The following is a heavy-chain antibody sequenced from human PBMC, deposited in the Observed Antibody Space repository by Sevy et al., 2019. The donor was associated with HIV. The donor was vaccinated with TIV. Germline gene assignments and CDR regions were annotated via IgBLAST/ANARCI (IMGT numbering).Heavy chain of an antibody. J-gene: IGHJ4*02. Sequence: ASVKVSCKASGGTCSSSAISWVRQAPGQGLEWMGGIFPIFATANYAQKFQGRLTITVDESTCTAYMELSSLRSDDTAVYYCTSGLAVSVDYWGQGTLVTVSS. CDR1: GGTCSSSA. V-gene: IGHV1-69*13. CDR2: IFPIFATA. CDR3: TSGLAVSVDY. D-gene: IGHD6-19*01.